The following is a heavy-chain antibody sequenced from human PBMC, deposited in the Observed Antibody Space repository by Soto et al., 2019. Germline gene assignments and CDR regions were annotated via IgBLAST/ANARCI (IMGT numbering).Heavy chain of an antibody. J-gene: IGHJ4*02. D-gene: IGHD3-9*01. CDR1: GGSVSSSNYY. CDR3: ARLEGLATISYSFDS. Sequence: QLQLQESVPGLVKPSETLSLTCTVSGGSVSSSNYYLGWIRQSPGKGLEWIGSSYYSGSTYYNPSLESRVTISVDKSKNQFSLKVLSVTAADTAVYYCARLEGLATISYSFDSWGQGNLVTVSS. CDR2: SYYSGST. V-gene: IGHV4-39*01.